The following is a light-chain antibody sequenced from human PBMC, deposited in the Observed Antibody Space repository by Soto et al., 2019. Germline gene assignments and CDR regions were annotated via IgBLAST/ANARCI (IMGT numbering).Light chain of an antibody. CDR3: CSYAGFSTFV. CDR2: EGN. V-gene: IGLV2-23*03. Sequence: QSVLTQPPSVSGAPGQRVTISCTGTSRDVGGYNLVSWYQQHPGKAPKLMIYEGNKRPSGVSHRLSGSKSGNTASLTISGLQAEDEADYYCCSYAGFSTFVFGIGTKVTVL. CDR1: SRDVGGYNL. J-gene: IGLJ1*01.